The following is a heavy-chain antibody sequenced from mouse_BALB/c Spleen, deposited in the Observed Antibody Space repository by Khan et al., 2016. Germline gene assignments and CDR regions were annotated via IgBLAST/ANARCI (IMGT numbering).Heavy chain of an antibody. D-gene: IGHD1-1*01. CDR1: GYTFTSYW. CDR3: SRGIAVYFDY. CDR2: IYSGSGSI. Sequence: LQQSGSELVRPGSSVKLSCKASGYTFTSYWMHWVKQRPGQGLEWIGNIYSGSGSINYDEKFKRKATLTVDTSSSTAYMQLGSLTSEDSAVYYCSRGIAVYFDYWGQGTTLTVSS. J-gene: IGHJ2*01. V-gene: IGHV1S22*01.